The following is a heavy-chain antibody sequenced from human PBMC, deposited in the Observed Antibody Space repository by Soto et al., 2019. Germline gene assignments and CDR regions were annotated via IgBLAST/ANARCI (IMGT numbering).Heavy chain of an antibody. Sequence: GGSLRLSCAASGFTFSSYAMSWVRQAPGKGLEWVSAISGSGGSTYYADSVKGRFTISRDNSKNTLYLQMNSLRAEDTAVDDCAKGTVRCLEWLLFDYWGQGTLVTVSS. D-gene: IGHD3-3*01. CDR2: ISGSGGST. CDR3: AKGTVRCLEWLLFDY. V-gene: IGHV3-23*01. CDR1: GFTFSSYA. J-gene: IGHJ4*02.